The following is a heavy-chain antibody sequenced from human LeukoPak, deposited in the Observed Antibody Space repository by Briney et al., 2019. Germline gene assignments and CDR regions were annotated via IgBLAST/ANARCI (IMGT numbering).Heavy chain of an antibody. Sequence: ASVKVSCKASGGTFSSYAISWVRQAPGQGLEWMGGIIPIFGTANYAQKFQGRVTITTDESTSTAYMELSSLRSEDTAVYYCASLNTAMVRYFDYWGQGTLVTVSS. CDR2: IIPIFGTA. CDR3: ASLNTAMVRYFDY. CDR1: GGTFSSYA. D-gene: IGHD5-18*01. V-gene: IGHV1-69*05. J-gene: IGHJ4*02.